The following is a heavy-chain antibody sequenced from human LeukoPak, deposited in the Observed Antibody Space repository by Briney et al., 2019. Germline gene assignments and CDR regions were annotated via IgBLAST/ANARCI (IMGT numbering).Heavy chain of an antibody. CDR3: ARSHYYDSSAYYFNYGLDV. D-gene: IGHD3-22*01. CDR1: GFTFSSYW. J-gene: IGHJ6*02. V-gene: IGHV3-74*01. Sequence: GGSLRLSCAASGFTFSSYWMHWVRQPPGKGLVWVSRINGDGSSTRYADSVKGRFTVSRDNAKNTLYLQMNSLRAEGTAVYYCARSHYYDSSAYYFNYGLDVWGQGTTVIVSS. CDR2: INGDGSST.